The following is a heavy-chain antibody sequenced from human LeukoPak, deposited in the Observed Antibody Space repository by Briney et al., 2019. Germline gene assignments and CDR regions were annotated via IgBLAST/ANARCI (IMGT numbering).Heavy chain of an antibody. CDR1: GFTFSSYG. V-gene: IGHV3-30*02. CDR3: ARDLAVFASYYDSSGYDY. J-gene: IGHJ4*02. D-gene: IGHD3-22*01. CDR2: IRYDGSNK. Sequence: PGGSLRLSCAASGFTFSSYGMHWVRQAPGKGLEWVAFIRYDGSNKYYADSVKGRFTISRDNSKNTLYLQMNSLRAEDTAVYYCARDLAVFASYYDSSGYDYWGQGTLVTVPS.